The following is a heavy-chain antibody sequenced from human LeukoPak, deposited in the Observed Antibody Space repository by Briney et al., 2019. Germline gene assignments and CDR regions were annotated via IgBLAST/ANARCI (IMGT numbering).Heavy chain of an antibody. J-gene: IGHJ5*02. CDR2: MNPNSGNT. CDR1: GYTFTSYD. CDR3: ARGRYSSSWYDNWFDP. Sequence: ASVKVSCTASGYTFTSYDINWVRQATGQGLEWMGWMNPNSGNTGYAQKFQGRVTMTRNTSISTAYMELSSLRSEDTAVYYCARGRYSSSWYDNWFDPWGQGTLVTVSS. V-gene: IGHV1-8*01. D-gene: IGHD6-13*01.